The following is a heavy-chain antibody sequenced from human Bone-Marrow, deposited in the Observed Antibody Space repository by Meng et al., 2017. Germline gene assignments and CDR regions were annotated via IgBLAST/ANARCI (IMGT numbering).Heavy chain of an antibody. J-gene: IGHJ3*02. CDR1: GVSFSDSA. Sequence: VRLVESGGSLVQPGGSLKLSCAVSGVSFSDSAIHWVRQASGKGLEWVGRIGTKPKSYAAVYAASVRGRFTISRDDSNNMAFLQMNSLKTENTAVYFCTIYIRGHIWGQGTMVTVSS. V-gene: IGHV3-73*02. D-gene: IGHD3-10*01. CDR3: TIYIRGHI. CDR2: IGTKPKSYAA.